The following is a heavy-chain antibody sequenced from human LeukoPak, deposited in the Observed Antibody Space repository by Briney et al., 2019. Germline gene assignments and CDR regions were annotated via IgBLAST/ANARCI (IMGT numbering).Heavy chain of an antibody. CDR1: GFTFSNAW. CDR2: IKSKTDGGTT. J-gene: IGHJ4*02. V-gene: IGHV3-15*01. Sequence: PGGSLRLSCAASGFTFSNAWMSWVRQAPGKGLEWVGRIKSKTDGGTTDYAAPVKGRFTISRDDSKTTLYLQMNSLKAEDTAVYYCTTDQNWNYGFVYWGQGTLVTVPS. CDR3: TTDQNWNYGFVY. D-gene: IGHD1-7*01.